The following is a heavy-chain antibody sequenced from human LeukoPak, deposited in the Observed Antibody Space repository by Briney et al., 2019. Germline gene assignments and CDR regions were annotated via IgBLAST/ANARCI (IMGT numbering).Heavy chain of an antibody. J-gene: IGHJ4*02. CDR2: VDSEDGET. Sequence: ASVKVSCKVSGYTLTELSMHWGRQAPGKGLEWLGGVDSEDGETIYAQKFQGRVTMTDDTSTDTAYMELSSLRSEDTAVYYCATDRITMVRGPFDYWGQGTLVTVSS. V-gene: IGHV1-24*01. D-gene: IGHD3-10*01. CDR1: GYTLTELS. CDR3: ATDRITMVRGPFDY.